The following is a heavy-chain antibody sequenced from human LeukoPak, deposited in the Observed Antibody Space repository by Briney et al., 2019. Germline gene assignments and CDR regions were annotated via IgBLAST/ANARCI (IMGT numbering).Heavy chain of an antibody. D-gene: IGHD4-23*01. J-gene: IGHJ6*03. Sequence: SETLSLTCTVSGGSISPYYWSWIRQPPGKGLEWIGYIYYSGSTNYNPSLKSRVTISVDTSKNQFSLKLSSVTAADTAVYYCARLKRGVGNRVNYYYMDVWGKGTTVTVSS. CDR2: IYYSGST. CDR1: GGSISPYY. V-gene: IGHV4-59*12. CDR3: ARLKRGVGNRVNYYYMDV.